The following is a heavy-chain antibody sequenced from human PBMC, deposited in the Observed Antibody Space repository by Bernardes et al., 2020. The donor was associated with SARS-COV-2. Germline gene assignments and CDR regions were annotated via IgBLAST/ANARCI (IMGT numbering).Heavy chain of an antibody. CDR1: GGTFSSYA. D-gene: IGHD5-18*01. Sequence: SVKVSCKASGGTFSSYAFIWVRQAPGQGFEWMGRIIPIFGTTDYAQTFQGRVTITADGSTSTAYMELSSLRSDDTAVYYCARESHSYGFYWGQGTLVTVSS. CDR3: ARESHSYGFY. V-gene: IGHV1-69*13. J-gene: IGHJ4*02. CDR2: IIPIFGTT.